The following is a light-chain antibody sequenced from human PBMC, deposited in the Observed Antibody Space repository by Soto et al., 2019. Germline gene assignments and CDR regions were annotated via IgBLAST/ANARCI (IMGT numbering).Light chain of an antibody. J-gene: IGLJ1*01. CDR1: SRDVGGFRS. V-gene: IGLV2-14*01. CDR2: EVS. CDR3: SSYTTSSTDV. Sequence: QSVLRQTASVAGSPGQWMPISCTGTSRDVGGFRSVSWYQQHPGKAPKLIIDEVSDRPSGVSNRFSVAKSGNTASLTISGLQTEDEADYYCSSYTTSSTDVCGTGTKGTVL.